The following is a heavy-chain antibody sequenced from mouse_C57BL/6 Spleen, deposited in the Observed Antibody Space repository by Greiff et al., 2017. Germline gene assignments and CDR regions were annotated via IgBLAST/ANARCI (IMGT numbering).Heavy chain of an antibody. CDR1: GYSFTRYY. J-gene: IGHJ4*01. D-gene: IGHD1-1*01. CDR2: IYPGSGNT. Sequence: QVQLQQSGPELVKPGASVKISCKASGYSFTRYYIHWVKQRPGQGLEWIGWIYPGSGNTKYNEKFKGKATLTADTSSSTAYMQLSSLTSEDSAVYYCARGYYCSSYVDYWGKGTSVTVSA. CDR3: ARGYYCSSYVDY. V-gene: IGHV1-66*01.